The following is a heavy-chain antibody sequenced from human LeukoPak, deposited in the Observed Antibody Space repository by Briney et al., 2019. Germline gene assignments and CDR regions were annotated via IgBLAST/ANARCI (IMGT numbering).Heavy chain of an antibody. V-gene: IGHV4-59*08. CDR1: GGSISSYY. Sequence: SETLSLTCTVSGGSISSYYWSWIRQPPGKGPEWIGYIYYSGSTNYNPSLKSRDTISVDTSKNQFSLKLTSVTAADTAVYYCARHDSSGWYYFDYWGQGTLVTVSS. CDR2: IYYSGST. CDR3: ARHDSSGWYYFDY. D-gene: IGHD6-19*01. J-gene: IGHJ4*02.